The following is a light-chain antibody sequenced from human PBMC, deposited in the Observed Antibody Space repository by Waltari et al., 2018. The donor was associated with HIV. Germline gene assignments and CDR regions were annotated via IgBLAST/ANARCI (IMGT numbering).Light chain of an antibody. J-gene: IGLJ3*02. CDR3: NSDAGSNNWV. V-gene: IGLV2-8*01. CDR1: SSDVGGSKY. CDR2: EVN. Sequence: QSALTQPPSASGSPGQSVTISCTGTSSDVGGSKYVSWYQQHPGKAPKLLIYEVNKRPSGVPDRVSGSKSANTASLTVSGLQADDEADYYCNSDAGSNNWVFGGGTKLTV.